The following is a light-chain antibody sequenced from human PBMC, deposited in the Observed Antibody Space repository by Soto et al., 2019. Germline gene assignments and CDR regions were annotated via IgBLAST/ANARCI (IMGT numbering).Light chain of an antibody. Sequence: QSELTQPPSVSGVPGQRVTISCTGSSSNIGAGYVVHWYQQLPGSAPKLLIYGNSNRPSGVPDRFSGSKSGTSASLAITGLQAEDEADYYCQSYDSSLSGSVFGGGTKVTVL. CDR2: GNS. J-gene: IGLJ2*01. CDR1: SSNIGAGYV. V-gene: IGLV1-40*01. CDR3: QSYDSSLSGSV.